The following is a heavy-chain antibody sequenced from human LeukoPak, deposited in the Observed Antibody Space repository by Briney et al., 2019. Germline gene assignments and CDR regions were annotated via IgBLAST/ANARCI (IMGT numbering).Heavy chain of an antibody. CDR3: ASSWLGELNYGMDV. J-gene: IGHJ6*02. Sequence: ASVTVSCTASGYTFTGYYMHWVRQAPGQGLEWMGWINPNSGGTNYAQKFQGWVTMTRDTSISTAYMELSRLRSDDTAVYYCASSWLGELNYGMDVWGQGTTVTVSS. D-gene: IGHD3-10*01. CDR1: GYTFTGYY. V-gene: IGHV1-2*04. CDR2: INPNSGGT.